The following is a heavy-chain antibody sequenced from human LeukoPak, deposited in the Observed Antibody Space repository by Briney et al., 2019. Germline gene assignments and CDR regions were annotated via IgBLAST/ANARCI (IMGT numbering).Heavy chain of an antibody. CDR1: GYSISSGYY. D-gene: IGHD3-16*02. Sequence: SETLSLTCTVSGYSISSGYYWGWIRQPPGQGLEWIGSIYHSGSTYYNPSLKSRVTISVDTSKNQFSLKLSSVTAADTAVYYCARVARVITFGGVIVIGPSFDYWGQGTLVTVSS. J-gene: IGHJ4*02. CDR3: ARVARVITFGGVIVIGPSFDY. CDR2: IYHSGST. V-gene: IGHV4-38-2*02.